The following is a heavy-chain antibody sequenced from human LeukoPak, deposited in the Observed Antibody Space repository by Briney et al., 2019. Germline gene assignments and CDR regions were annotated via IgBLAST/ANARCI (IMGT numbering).Heavy chain of an antibody. J-gene: IGHJ4*02. V-gene: IGHV4-59*01. CDR2: IYYSGST. CDR3: ASGSYSFYYFDY. Sequence: SETLSLTCTVSGGSIRSYYWSWIRQPPGKGLEWIGYIYYSGSTIYNPSLKSRVTISVDTSKNQVSLKLSSVTAADTAVYYCASGSYSFYYFDYWGQGTLVTVSS. D-gene: IGHD1-26*01. CDR1: GGSIRSYY.